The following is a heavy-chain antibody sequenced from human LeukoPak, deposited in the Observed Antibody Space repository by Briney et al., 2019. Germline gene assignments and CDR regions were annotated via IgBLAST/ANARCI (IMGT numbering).Heavy chain of an antibody. J-gene: IGHJ4*02. CDR2: IWYDGSNK. CDR1: GFSLRGYL. V-gene: IGHV3-33*08. D-gene: IGHD3-10*01. CDR3: ARGGSYYFDY. Sequence: GGSLRLSCAASGFSLRGYLMSWVRQAPGKGLEWVAVIWYDGSNKYYADSVKGRFTISRDNSKNTLYLQMNSLRAEDTAVYYCARGGSYYFDYWGQGTLVTVSS.